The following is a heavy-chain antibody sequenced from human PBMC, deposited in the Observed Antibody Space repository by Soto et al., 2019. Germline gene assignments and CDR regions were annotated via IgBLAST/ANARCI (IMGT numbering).Heavy chain of an antibody. CDR1: GFTFSDAW. Sequence: EVRLVESGGGLVKPGESLRLSCAASGFTFSDAWMTWVRKAPGKGLEWVGRIKSISDGGTTDYAEPVKGRFTISRDDSKNTLFLQMNSMKPEDRAVYYCSTGRYSFGLAQWGQGTLVTGSS. D-gene: IGHD5-18*01. CDR3: STGRYSFGLAQ. CDR2: IKSISDGGTT. V-gene: IGHV3-15*01. J-gene: IGHJ4*02.